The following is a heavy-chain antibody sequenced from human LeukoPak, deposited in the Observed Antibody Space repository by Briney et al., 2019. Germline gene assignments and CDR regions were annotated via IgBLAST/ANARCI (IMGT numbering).Heavy chain of an antibody. CDR1: GGSISRSTYY. V-gene: IGHV4-39*01. J-gene: IGHJ4*02. CDR3: ARLSTSGWIDY. Sequence: PSETLSLTCTVSGGSISRSTYYWGWIRQPPGKRLEWIGSIYYSGSTYYSPSLQSRVTISVDTSKMQFSLKLSSATAADTAVYYCARLSTSGWIDYWGQGTLVTVSS. CDR2: IYYSGST. D-gene: IGHD6-19*01.